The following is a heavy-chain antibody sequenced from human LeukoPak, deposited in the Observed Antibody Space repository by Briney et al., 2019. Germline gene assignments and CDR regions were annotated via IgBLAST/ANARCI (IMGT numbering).Heavy chain of an antibody. Sequence: PSETLSLTCTVAGGSISSYYWSWVRQPAGKGLEWVGRIYTSGSTKYNPSLKSRVTMSVDTSQNHFSLKLSSVTAADTAVYYCARDRKYYDFWSGYYTGLYYYMDVWGKGTTVTVSS. CDR2: IYTSGST. CDR1: GGSISSYY. V-gene: IGHV4-4*07. CDR3: ARDRKYYDFWSGYYTGLYYYMDV. D-gene: IGHD3-3*01. J-gene: IGHJ6*03.